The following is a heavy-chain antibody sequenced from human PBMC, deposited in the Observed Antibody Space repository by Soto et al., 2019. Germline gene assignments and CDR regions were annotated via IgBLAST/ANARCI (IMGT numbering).Heavy chain of an antibody. J-gene: IGHJ4*02. CDR2: ISGSGGST. V-gene: IGHV3-23*01. D-gene: IGHD5-18*01. CDR3: ARDGGYSYGYPSDY. Sequence: GGSLRLCCAASGFTFSSYAMSWVRQAPGKGLEWVAAISGSGGSTYYADSVKGRFTISRDNSKNTLYLQMNSLRAEDTAVYYCARDGGYSYGYPSDYWGQGTLVTVSS. CDR1: GFTFSSYA.